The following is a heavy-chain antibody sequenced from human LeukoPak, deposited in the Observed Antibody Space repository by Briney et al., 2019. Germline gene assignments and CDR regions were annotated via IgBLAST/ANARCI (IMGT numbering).Heavy chain of an antibody. Sequence: GGSLRLSCAGSGFTFSSYAMSWVRQAPGKGLEWVSAISGSGGSTYYADSVKGRFTISRDNSKNTLYLQMNSLRAEDTAVYYCAKDPYYDYVWGSYRYTNYFDYWGQGTLVTVSS. CDR2: ISGSGGST. D-gene: IGHD3-16*02. V-gene: IGHV3-23*01. CDR1: GFTFSSYA. J-gene: IGHJ4*02. CDR3: AKDPYYDYVWGSYRYTNYFDY.